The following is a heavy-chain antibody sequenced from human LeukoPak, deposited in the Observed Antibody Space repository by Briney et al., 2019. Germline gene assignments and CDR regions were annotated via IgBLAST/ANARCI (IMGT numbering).Heavy chain of an antibody. V-gene: IGHV1-18*01. CDR3: ARVPLGSLLRRGPYAVDM. J-gene: IGHJ3*02. CDR1: GYTFTRFG. CDR2: ISGYNGQA. Sequence: ASVKVSCKAYGYTFTRFGVAWVRQAPGQGLEWLGWISGYNGQANYAQKVQGRVTVTTDTSTSAAYMDMRSLRPDDTAMYFCARVPLGSLLRRGPYAVDMWGQGTMVTVSS. D-gene: IGHD1-14*01.